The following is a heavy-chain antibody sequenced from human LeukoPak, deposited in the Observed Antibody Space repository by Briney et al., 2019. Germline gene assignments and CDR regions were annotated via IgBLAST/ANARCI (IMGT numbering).Heavy chain of an antibody. D-gene: IGHD1-1*01. CDR3: ARDTLASRTTDS. V-gene: IGHV3-21*01. Sequence: GGSLRLSCAASGFIFSSYTINWVRQAPGKGPEWVSSISSSSSYIYYADSVKGRFTISRDNARNSLYLQMNSLRAEDTAVYYCARDTLASRTTDSWGQGTLVTVSS. CDR1: GFIFSSYT. J-gene: IGHJ4*02. CDR2: ISSSSSYI.